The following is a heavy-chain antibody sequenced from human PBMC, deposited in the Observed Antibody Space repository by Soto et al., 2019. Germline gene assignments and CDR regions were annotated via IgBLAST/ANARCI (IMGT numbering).Heavy chain of an antibody. V-gene: IGHV4-39*01. CDR1: GGSVSSGNYF. D-gene: IGHD1-20*01. Sequence: QLQLQESGPGLVKPAETLSLKCAVSGGSVSSGNYFWGWIRQPPGKGLEWIGNIYYNGDTYYSPSPKSRVTMSVDTAQNQFSLRLTAVTAADTAVYSCARRLIDNWNRGHAFDFWGQGTLVTVSA. CDR2: IYYNGDT. CDR3: ARRLIDNWNRGHAFDF. J-gene: IGHJ3*01.